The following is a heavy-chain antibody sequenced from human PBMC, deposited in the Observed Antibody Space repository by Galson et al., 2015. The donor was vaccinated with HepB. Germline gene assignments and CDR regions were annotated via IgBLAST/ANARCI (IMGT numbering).Heavy chain of an antibody. CDR2: IRYDGSNK. V-gene: IGHV3-30*02. J-gene: IGHJ1*01. Sequence: SLRLSCAASGFTFSSYGMHWVRQAPGKGLEWVAFIRYDGSNKYYADSVKGRFTISRDNSKNTLYLQMNSLRAEDTAVYYCAKTPSHIAAAGNGAEYFQHWGQGTLVTVSS. CDR3: AKTPSHIAAAGNGAEYFQH. CDR1: GFTFSSYG. D-gene: IGHD6-13*01.